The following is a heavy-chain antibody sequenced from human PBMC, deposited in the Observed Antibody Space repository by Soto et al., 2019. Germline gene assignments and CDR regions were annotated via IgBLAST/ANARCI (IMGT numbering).Heavy chain of an antibody. Sequence: ASVKVSCKASGGTLSSYAISWVRQAPGQGLEWMGGIIPIFGTANYAQKFQGRVTITADESTCTAYMELSSLRSEETAVYYCARDSLLVYDSSCYLDYCGQGTLVTVSS. CDR1: GGTLSSYA. V-gene: IGHV1-69*13. CDR2: IIPIFGTA. CDR3: ARDSLLVYDSSCYLDY. D-gene: IGHD3-22*01. J-gene: IGHJ4*02.